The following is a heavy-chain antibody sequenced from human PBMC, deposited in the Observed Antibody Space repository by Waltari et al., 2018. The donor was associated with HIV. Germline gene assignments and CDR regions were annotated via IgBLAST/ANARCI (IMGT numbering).Heavy chain of an antibody. V-gene: IGHV3-74*01. CDR3: ARDPFTNYRAFDY. CDR1: GFTFRSYW. D-gene: IGHD1-7*01. J-gene: IGHJ4*02. Sequence: EVQLVASGGGLVQPGGSLRLSCAAYGFTFRSYWMHWVRQAPGKGLVWVSRINNDGSTSYADSVKGRFTISRDNAKNTLYLQMNSLRAEDTAVYYCARDPFTNYRAFDYWGQGTLVTVSS. CDR2: INNDGST.